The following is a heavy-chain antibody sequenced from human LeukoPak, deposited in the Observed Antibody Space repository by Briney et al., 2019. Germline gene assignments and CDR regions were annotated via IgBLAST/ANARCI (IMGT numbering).Heavy chain of an antibody. Sequence: PGGSLRLSCAASGFTFSDYYMSWIRQAPGKGLEWVSYISSSSSYTNYADSVKGRFTISRDNAKNSLYLQMNGLRAEDTAVYYCARGYGGTAYYYGMDVWGQGTTVTVSS. CDR3: ARGYGGTAYYYGMDV. CDR1: GFTFSDYY. D-gene: IGHD4-23*01. J-gene: IGHJ6*02. CDR2: ISSSSSYT. V-gene: IGHV3-11*06.